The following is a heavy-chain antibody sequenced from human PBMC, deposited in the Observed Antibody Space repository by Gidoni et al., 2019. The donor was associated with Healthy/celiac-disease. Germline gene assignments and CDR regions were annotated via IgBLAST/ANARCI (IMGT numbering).Heavy chain of an antibody. CDR2: IYYSGST. D-gene: IGHD2-15*01. CDR1: GGSISSSSYY. V-gene: IGHV4-39*01. CDR3: ASELPDIVVVVAATVRGFDY. J-gene: IGHJ4*02. Sequence: QLQLQESGPGLVKPSETLSLTCTVSGGSISSSSYYWGWIRQPPGKGLEWIGSIYYSGSTYYNPSLKSRVTISVDTSKNQFSLKLSSVTAADTAVYYCASELPDIVVVVAATVRGFDYWGQGTLVTVSS.